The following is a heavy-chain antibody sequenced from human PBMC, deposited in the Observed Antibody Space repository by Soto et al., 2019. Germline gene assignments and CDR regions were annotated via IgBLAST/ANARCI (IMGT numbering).Heavy chain of an antibody. J-gene: IGHJ4*02. V-gene: IGHV3-48*01. CDR1: GVTFSSYS. CDR3: ARFIAPFDY. D-gene: IGHD6-13*01. Sequence: PGGSLRLSCVASGVTFSSYSMDWVRQAPGKGLEWVSYISSSSSTIYYADSVKGRFTISRDNAKNSLYLQMNSLRAEDTAVYYCARFIAPFDYWGQGTLVTVSS. CDR2: ISSSSSTI.